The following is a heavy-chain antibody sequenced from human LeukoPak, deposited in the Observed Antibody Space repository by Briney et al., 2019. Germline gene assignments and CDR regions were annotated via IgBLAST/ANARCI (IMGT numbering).Heavy chain of an antibody. J-gene: IGHJ4*02. Sequence: PSETLSLTCAVYGGSFSGYYWSWIRQPPGNGLEWIGEINHSGSTNYNPSLKSRVTISVDTSKNQFSLKLSSVTAADTAVYYCARGYYYDSSGYYRGPLRYWGQGTLVTVSS. D-gene: IGHD3-22*01. CDR2: INHSGST. CDR1: GGSFSGYY. V-gene: IGHV4-34*01. CDR3: ARGYYYDSSGYYRGPLRY.